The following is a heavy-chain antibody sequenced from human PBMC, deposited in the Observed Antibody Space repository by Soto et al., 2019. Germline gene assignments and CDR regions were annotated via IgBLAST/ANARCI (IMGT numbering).Heavy chain of an antibody. J-gene: IGHJ4*02. V-gene: IGHV1-69*13. CDR2: IIPIFGTA. CDR1: GGTFSSYA. CDR3: ARDFYYDSSGYYYFDY. Sequence: SVKVSCKASGGTFSSYAISWVRQAPGQGLEWMGGIIPIFGTANYAQKFQGRVTITADESTSTAYMELSSLRSEDTAVYYCARDFYYDSSGYYYFDYWGQGTLVTVSS. D-gene: IGHD3-22*01.